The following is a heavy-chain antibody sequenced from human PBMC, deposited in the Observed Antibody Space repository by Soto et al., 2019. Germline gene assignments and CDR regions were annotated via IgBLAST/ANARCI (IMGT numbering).Heavy chain of an antibody. V-gene: IGHV3-30-3*01. CDR2: ISYDGSNK. CDR1: GFTFSSYA. Sequence: SLRLSCAASGFTFSSYAMHWVRQAPGKGLEWVAVISYDGSNKYYADSVKGRFTISRDNSKNTLYLQMNSLRAEDTAVYYCAREGRYSYGSEGYYGMDVWGQGTTVTVSS. D-gene: IGHD5-18*01. CDR3: AREGRYSYGSEGYYGMDV. J-gene: IGHJ6*02.